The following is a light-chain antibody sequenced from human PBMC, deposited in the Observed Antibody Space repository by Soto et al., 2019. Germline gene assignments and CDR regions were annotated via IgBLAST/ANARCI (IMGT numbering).Light chain of an antibody. Sequence: QSALTQPRSVSGSPRQSVTISCTGTSSDVGNYNFVSWYQEHPGKAPKLIIYDVAKRPSGVPDRFSGSKSGNTASLTISGLQAEDEADYYCCSYAGNYPHFGGGTKLTVL. CDR3: CSYAGNYPH. J-gene: IGLJ2*01. CDR2: DVA. V-gene: IGLV2-11*01. CDR1: SSDVGNYNF.